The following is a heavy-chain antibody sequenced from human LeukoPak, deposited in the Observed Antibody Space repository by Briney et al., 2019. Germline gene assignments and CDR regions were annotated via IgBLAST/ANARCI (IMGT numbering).Heavy chain of an antibody. V-gene: IGHV3-7*03. CDR1: GFTFSIYW. D-gene: IGHD1-26*01. J-gene: IGHJ4*02. Sequence: GGSLRLSCAATGFTFSIYWMSWVRQAPGKGLEWVANIKQDGSEQYYVDSVKGRFTISRDNSKNTLYLQMNSLRAEDTAVYYCATSGSYWEPNFDYWGQGTLVTVSS. CDR3: ATSGSYWEPNFDY. CDR2: IKQDGSEQ.